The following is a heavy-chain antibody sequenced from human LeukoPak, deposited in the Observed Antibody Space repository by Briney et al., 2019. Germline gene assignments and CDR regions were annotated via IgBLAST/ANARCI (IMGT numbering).Heavy chain of an antibody. V-gene: IGHV3-23*01. CDR2: ISGSGGST. J-gene: IGHJ4*02. D-gene: IGHD2-2*01. Sequence: GGSLRLSCAASGFTFSSYAMSWVRQAPGKGREWVSAISGSGGSTYYADSVKGRFTISRDNSKNTLYLQMNSLRAEDTAVYYCATIVVVPAETPYYFDYWGQGTLVTVSS. CDR1: GFTFSSYA. CDR3: ATIVVVPAETPYYFDY.